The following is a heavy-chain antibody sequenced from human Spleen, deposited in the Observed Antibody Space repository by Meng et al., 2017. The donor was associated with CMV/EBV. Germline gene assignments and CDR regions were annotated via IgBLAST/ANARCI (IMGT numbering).Heavy chain of an antibody. J-gene: IGHJ6*02. CDR1: GFTFNTYD. Sequence: GESLKISCTASGFTFNTYDMHWVRQAPGKVLEWVSVIRYDGSNKYYADSAKGRFTISRDNSENTLYLQVTSLRPEDTAVYYCAKAINKIRGVTIKVPGGGKDVWGQGTTVTVSS. CDR2: IRYDGSNK. V-gene: IGHV3-30*02. CDR3: AKAINKIRGVTIKVPGGGKDV. D-gene: IGHD3-10*01.